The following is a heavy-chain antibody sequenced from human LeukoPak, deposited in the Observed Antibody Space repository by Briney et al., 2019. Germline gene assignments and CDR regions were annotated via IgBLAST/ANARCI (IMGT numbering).Heavy chain of an antibody. V-gene: IGHV1-3*01. CDR1: GYTFTSYA. Sequence: ASVKVSCKASGYTFTSYAMHWVRQAPGQRLEWMGWINAGNGNTKYSQKFQGRVTITRDTSASTAYMELSSLRSEDTAVYYCARRCSSTSCLDYWGQGTLVTVSS. CDR3: ARRCSSTSCLDY. D-gene: IGHD2-2*01. J-gene: IGHJ4*02. CDR2: INAGNGNT.